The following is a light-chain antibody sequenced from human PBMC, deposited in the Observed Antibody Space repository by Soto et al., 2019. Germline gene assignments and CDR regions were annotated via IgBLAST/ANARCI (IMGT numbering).Light chain of an antibody. J-gene: IGKJ1*01. CDR1: QSVSSD. V-gene: IGKV3-15*01. Sequence: EIVMTQSPATLSVSPGERATLSCRASQSVSSDLAWYQQKPGQAPRLLIYRASTRATGVPARFSGSGSGTEFTLTISSLQSEDFAVYYCQQRSNWPKTFGQGTKVDIK. CDR2: RAS. CDR3: QQRSNWPKT.